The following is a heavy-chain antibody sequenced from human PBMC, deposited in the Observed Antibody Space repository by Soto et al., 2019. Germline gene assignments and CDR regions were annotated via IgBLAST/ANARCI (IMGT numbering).Heavy chain of an antibody. V-gene: IGHV3-48*02. CDR2: ISSSSSTI. CDR3: ASPPSGRGVIIKRPGYYYGMDV. J-gene: IGHJ6*02. D-gene: IGHD3-10*01. Sequence: EVQLVESGGGLVQPGGSLRLSCAASGFTFSSYSMHWVRQAPGKGLEWVSYISSSSSTIYYADSVKGRFTISRDNAKSSLYLQMNSLRDEDTAVYYCASPPSGRGVIIKRPGYYYGMDVWGQGTTVTVSS. CDR1: GFTFSSYS.